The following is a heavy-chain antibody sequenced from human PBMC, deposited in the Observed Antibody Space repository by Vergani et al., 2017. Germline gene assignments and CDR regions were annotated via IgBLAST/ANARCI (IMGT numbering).Heavy chain of an antibody. CDR2: IYHSGST. CDR1: GYSISSGYY. V-gene: IGHV4-38-2*02. J-gene: IGHJ6*03. D-gene: IGHD6-13*01. Sequence: QVQLQESGPGLVKPSETLSLTCTVSGYSISSGYYWGWIRQPPGKGLEWIGSIYHSGSTYYHPSLKRRVTISLDTSKNQFSLKLSAVTAADTSVYYCARVGVAADYYYYXMDVWGKGTTVTVSS. CDR3: ARVGVAADYYYYXMDV.